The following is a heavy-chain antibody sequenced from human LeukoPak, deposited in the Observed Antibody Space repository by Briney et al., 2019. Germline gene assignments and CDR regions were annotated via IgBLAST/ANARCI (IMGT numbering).Heavy chain of an antibody. CDR1: GYTFTSYD. J-gene: IGHJ4*02. V-gene: IGHV1-8*01. D-gene: IGHD2-2*01. Sequence: ASVKVSCKASGYTFTSYDINWVRQATGQGLGWMGWMNPNSGSTGYAQKFQGRVTMTRNTSISTAYMELSSLRSEDTAVYYCARVHYSREHCSSTSCYASFDYWGQGTLVTVSS. CDR3: ARVHYSREHCSSTSCYASFDY. CDR2: MNPNSGST.